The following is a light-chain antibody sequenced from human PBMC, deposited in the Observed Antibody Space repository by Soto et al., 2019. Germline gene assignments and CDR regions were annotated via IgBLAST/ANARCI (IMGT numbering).Light chain of an antibody. CDR2: GVS. V-gene: IGKV3-20*01. CDR3: QQYGNSPLT. Sequence: IVLTQSPGTLSLSPGEKATLSFRASQSVRSDYFAWYQQKPGQAPRVIIFGVSTRATGIPDRFSGSGSGTDFTLTISRLEPEDFALYYCQQYGNSPLTVGGGTKVDIK. J-gene: IGKJ4*01. CDR1: QSVRSDY.